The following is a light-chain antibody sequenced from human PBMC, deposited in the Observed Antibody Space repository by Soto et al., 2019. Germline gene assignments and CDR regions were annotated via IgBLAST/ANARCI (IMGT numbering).Light chain of an antibody. V-gene: IGKV3-20*01. J-gene: IGKJ5*01. CDR2: GAA. Sequence: EIVLTQSPGTLSLSPGDRATLSCRASQSVSSSYLAWYQHKRGQAPRHLIYGAASRATGSPDRFSGSGSGTDFTLSISRLEPEDFAVYYCQQYGSSPPITFGQGTRLEIK. CDR1: QSVSSSY. CDR3: QQYGSSPPIT.